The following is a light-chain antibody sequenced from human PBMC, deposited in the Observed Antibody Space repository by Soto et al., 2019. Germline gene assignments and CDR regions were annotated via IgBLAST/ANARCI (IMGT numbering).Light chain of an antibody. V-gene: IGKV4-1*01. Sequence: DIVMTQSPDSLAVSLGERATINCKSSQSVFQSFHRKNLLAWYPQKPGQAPKLLFYLASTRESGVPDRFSASESGTDFTLTINRLQAEDVAVYYCHQYYRIPHTFGQGTKLEIK. CDR2: LAS. CDR1: QSVFQSFHRKNL. J-gene: IGKJ2*01. CDR3: HQYYRIPHT.